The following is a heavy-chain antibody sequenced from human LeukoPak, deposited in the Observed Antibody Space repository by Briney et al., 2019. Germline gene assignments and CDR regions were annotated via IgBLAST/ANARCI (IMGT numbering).Heavy chain of an antibody. D-gene: IGHD3-10*01. J-gene: IGHJ4*02. CDR3: ARDRRITMVRTFGY. Sequence: GASMKVSCKASGYTFTSYDINWVRQATGQGLEWMGWMNPNSGNTGYAQKFQGRVTMTRNTSISTAYMELSSLRSEDTAVYYCARDRRITMVRTFGYWGLGTLVTVSS. CDR1: GYTFTSYD. CDR2: MNPNSGNT. V-gene: IGHV1-8*01.